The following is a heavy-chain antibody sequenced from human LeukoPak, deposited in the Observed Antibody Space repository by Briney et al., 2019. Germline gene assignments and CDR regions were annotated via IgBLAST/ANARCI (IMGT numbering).Heavy chain of an antibody. V-gene: IGHV1-69-2*01. CDR2: VDPEDGET. J-gene: IGHJ4*02. D-gene: IGHD5-18*01. Sequence: ASVKVSCKVSGYTFTDYYMHWVQQAPGKGLEWMGLVDPEDGETIYAEKFQGRVTITADTSTDTAYMDLSSLRSEDTAVYYCATIPVDTAPQDFDYWGQGTLVTVAS. CDR3: ATIPVDTAPQDFDY. CDR1: GYTFTDYY.